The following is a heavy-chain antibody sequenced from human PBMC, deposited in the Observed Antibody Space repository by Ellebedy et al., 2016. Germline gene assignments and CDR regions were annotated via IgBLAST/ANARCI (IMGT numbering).Heavy chain of an antibody. Sequence: ASVKVSCXPSGYTFTDYYIHWMRQAPGQGLEWMGWINPKSGGIDYARKFQGRVTMTRDTSITTAYMELSRLTSDDTALYYCARELGTRNWFDPWGQGTLVTVSS. V-gene: IGHV1-2*02. CDR2: INPKSGGI. CDR3: ARELGTRNWFDP. J-gene: IGHJ5*02. D-gene: IGHD3-3*02. CDR1: GYTFTDYY.